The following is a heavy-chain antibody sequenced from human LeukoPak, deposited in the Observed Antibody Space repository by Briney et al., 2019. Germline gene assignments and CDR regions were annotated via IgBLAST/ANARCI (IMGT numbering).Heavy chain of an antibody. V-gene: IGHV1-2*02. CDR2: INPNSGGT. CDR3: ASCWDHDGSGCMSMDY. J-gene: IGHJ4*02. Sequence: ASVKVSCKASGYTFTGYYMHWVRQAPGQGLEWMGWINPNSGGTNYAQKFQGRVTMTRDTSVSTAYMELSRLRSDDTAVYYCASCWDHDGSGCMSMDYWGQGTLVTVSS. D-gene: IGHD3-22*01. CDR1: GYTFTGYY.